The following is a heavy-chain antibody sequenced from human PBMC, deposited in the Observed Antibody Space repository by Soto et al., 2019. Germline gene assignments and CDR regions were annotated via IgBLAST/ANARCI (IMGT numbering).Heavy chain of an antibody. V-gene: IGHV3-7*01. CDR3: ARKLYYYDSSDYGWFDP. Sequence: GGSLRLSCAVSGITFGTSWMSWVRQAPGKGPEWVAHIRQNGSDTYYVDSVKGRFTGSRDNAKNSLYRQMHSLRAEDTAVYYCARKLYYYDSSDYGWFDPWGQGTQATVSS. D-gene: IGHD3-22*01. CDR1: GITFGTSW. CDR2: IRQNGSDT. J-gene: IGHJ5*02.